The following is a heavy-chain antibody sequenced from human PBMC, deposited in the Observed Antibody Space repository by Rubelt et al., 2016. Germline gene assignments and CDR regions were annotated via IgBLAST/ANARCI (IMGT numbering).Heavy chain of an antibody. Sequence: QLQLQESGPGLVKPSETLSLACTVSDASIRSNSYYWGWIRQPPGKGLEYIGSMYYSGDTYYNPSLKSRVTMSLDASNNQFSLKLTSVTAADTAVYYCARASTVLLHFDYWGQGTLVTVSS. J-gene: IGHJ4*02. CDR3: ARASTVLLHFDY. D-gene: IGHD2/OR15-2a*01. CDR1: DASIRSNSYY. V-gene: IGHV4-39*07. CDR2: MYYSGDT.